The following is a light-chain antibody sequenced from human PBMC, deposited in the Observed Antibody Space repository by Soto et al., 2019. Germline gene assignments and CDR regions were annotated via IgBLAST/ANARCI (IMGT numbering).Light chain of an antibody. CDR3: QQTTTFPLP. J-gene: IGKJ4*01. CDR2: RAS. CDR1: QGITSW. V-gene: IGKV1-12*01. Sequence: DIQMTQSPSSVSASVGDRVTITCRASQGITSWLAWYQQKPGKAPKLLIYRASKLQSVVPSRFSGRESVTDFTLPISGLQPADFATYYCQQTTTFPLPFGGGTKVEIK.